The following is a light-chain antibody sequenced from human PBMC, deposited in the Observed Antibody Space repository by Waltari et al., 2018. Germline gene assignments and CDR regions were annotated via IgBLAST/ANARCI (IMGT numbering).Light chain of an antibody. CDR2: DGN. V-gene: IGLV2-14*02. J-gene: IGLJ2*01. Sequence: QSALTQPASVPGSPGQSLPISCTGTTSVASWYQQHPGNAHKLNLYDGNIRPSGISKRFSRSRSAVAASQTIFRLQAEAEADYYCTCFTTANAVVVGGGTKVTDL. CDR3: TCFTTANAVV. CDR1: TSV.